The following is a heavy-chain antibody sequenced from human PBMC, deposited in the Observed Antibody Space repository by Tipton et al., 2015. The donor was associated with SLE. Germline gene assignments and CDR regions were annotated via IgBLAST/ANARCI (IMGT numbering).Heavy chain of an antibody. CDR2: IWYDGSNK. CDR3: ARVVPPDYLDY. Sequence: SLRLSCAASGFTVSRYYMSWVRQAPGKGLEWVAVIWYDGSNKYYADSVKGRFTISRDNSKNTLYLQMNSLRAEDTALYFCARVVPPDYLDYWGQGTLVTVSS. V-gene: IGHV3-33*08. D-gene: IGHD4/OR15-4a*01. J-gene: IGHJ4*02. CDR1: GFTVSRYY.